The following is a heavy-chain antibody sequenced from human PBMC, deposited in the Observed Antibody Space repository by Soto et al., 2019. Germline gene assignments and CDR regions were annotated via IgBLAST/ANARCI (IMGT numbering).Heavy chain of an antibody. V-gene: IGHV4-59*01. D-gene: IGHD4-4*01. CDR3: SRDGYGRMTTNPYYYNGMDV. CDR1: GVSLGSYY. CDR2: VFYTGSA. J-gene: IGHJ6*02. Sequence: SETLSLSCTVSGVSLGSYYWSWIRQPPGKGLEWIGYVFYTGSANYNASLKSRLSISLEATNYQFSLMLISVTAADTAVYYCSRDGYGRMTTNPYYYNGMDVWGPGTTVTVSS.